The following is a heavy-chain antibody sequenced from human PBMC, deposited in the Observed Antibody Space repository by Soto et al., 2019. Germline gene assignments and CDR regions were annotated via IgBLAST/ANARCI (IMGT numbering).Heavy chain of an antibody. D-gene: IGHD3-16*01. CDR2: MYYNGNV. CDR1: GGSISNYY. J-gene: IGHJ5*02. V-gene: IGHV4-59*01. Sequence: SETLSLTCNVSGGSISNYYWTWVRQSPEKGLEWIGYMYYNGNVNYNPSLKSRVTISIDTSKNQFSLTLKSVTAADTAVYYCASGGNWFDPWGQGVLVTVSS. CDR3: ASGGNWFDP.